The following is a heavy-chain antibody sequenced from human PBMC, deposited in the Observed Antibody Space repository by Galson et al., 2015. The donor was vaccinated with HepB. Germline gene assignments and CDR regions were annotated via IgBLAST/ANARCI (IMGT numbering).Heavy chain of an antibody. Sequence: SVKVSCKASGYTFTSYGISWVRQAPGQGLEWMGWISAYNGNTNYAQKLQGRVTMTTDTPTSTAYMELRSLRSDDTAVYYCARDRKAGTTIWYDAFDIWGQGTMVTVSS. D-gene: IGHD1-7*01. CDR2: ISAYNGNT. CDR1: GYTFTSYG. V-gene: IGHV1-18*01. CDR3: ARDRKAGTTIWYDAFDI. J-gene: IGHJ3*02.